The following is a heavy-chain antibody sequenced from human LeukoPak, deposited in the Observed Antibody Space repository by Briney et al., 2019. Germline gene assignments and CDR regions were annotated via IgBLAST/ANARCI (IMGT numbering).Heavy chain of an antibody. V-gene: IGHV1-69*13. Sequence: SVKVSCKASGGTFSRSAISWVRQAPGQGLEWMGGIIPIFGTANYAQKFQGRVTITADESTSTAYMELSSLRSEDTAVYYCAREGGSYRYYFGYWGQGTLVTVSS. CDR3: AREGGSYRYYFGY. CDR2: IIPIFGTA. J-gene: IGHJ4*02. D-gene: IGHD1-26*01. CDR1: GGTFSRSA.